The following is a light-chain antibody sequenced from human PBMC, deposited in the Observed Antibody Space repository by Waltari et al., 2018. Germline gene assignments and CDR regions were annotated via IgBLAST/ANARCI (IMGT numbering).Light chain of an antibody. CDR2: EVK. J-gene: IGLJ3*02. CDR3: SSYISSITSWV. CDR1: ISDVDDSSH. V-gene: IGLV2-14*01. Sequence: HSALTQPASVSGSPGQSITISCTGTISDVDDSSHVSWYQQRPGKAPTLMIYEVKKRPSGVSNRFSGSKSGNTASLTISGLQAEDEADYYCSSYISSITSWVFGGGTKVTVL.